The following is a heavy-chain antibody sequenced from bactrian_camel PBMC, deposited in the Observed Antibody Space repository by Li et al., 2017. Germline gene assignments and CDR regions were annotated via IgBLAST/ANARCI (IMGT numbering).Heavy chain of an antibody. D-gene: IGHD2*01. CDR2: IYTVGGYT. J-gene: IGHJ4*01. V-gene: IGHV3S40*01. Sequence: VQLVESGGGSVQAGESLRLSCAFSGYPLSSYCMGWFRQVSGKSREGVAAIYTVGGYTFYTDSVKGRFTISKDIAKNTVYLQMNSLKPEDTAMYYCAADARQYAGSWRSLVADSFDYWGQGTQVTV. CDR1: GYPLSSYC. CDR3: AADARQYAGSWRSLVADSFDY.